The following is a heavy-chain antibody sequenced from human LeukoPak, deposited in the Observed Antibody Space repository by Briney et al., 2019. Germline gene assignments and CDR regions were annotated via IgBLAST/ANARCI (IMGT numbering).Heavy chain of an antibody. CDR3: SDSNFQH. Sequence: GGSLRLSCTASGFTFTSYHINWVRQAPGKGLEWVANVKQDGGEKSFVDSVKGRFTISRDIAKNSLYLQMNSLRPDDTAVYYCSDSNFQHWGRGTLVTVSS. V-gene: IGHV3-7*01. J-gene: IGHJ1*01. D-gene: IGHD3/OR15-3a*01. CDR1: GFTFTSYH. CDR2: VKQDGGEK.